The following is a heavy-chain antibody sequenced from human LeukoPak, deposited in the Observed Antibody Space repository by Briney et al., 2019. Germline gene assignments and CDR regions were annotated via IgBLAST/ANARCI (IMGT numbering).Heavy chain of an antibody. D-gene: IGHD6-13*01. CDR3: ARHDSYSSSFPYNWFDP. CDR2: INPSGGNT. Sequence: ASVKVSCKTSGYSFTSYNLHWVRQAPGQRLEWMGIINPSGGNTNYAQKFQGRVTMTRDTSTTTAYMELSSLRSEDTAVYFCARHDSYSSSFPYNWFDPWGQGTLVTVSS. V-gene: IGHV1-46*01. J-gene: IGHJ5*02. CDR1: GYSFTSYN.